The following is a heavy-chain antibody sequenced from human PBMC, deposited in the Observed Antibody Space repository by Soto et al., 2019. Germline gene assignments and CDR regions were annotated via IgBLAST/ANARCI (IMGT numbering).Heavy chain of an antibody. Sequence: QVQLPQWGAGLLKPSETLSLTCAVYGGSFSGYYWSWIRQPPGKGRGWIGEINHSGSTNYNPSLKRRVTISVDTSKNQFSRKLRSVTAADTAVYYCARARGRGYSYGYFGYWVQGTLVTVSS. CDR3: ARARGRGYSYGYFGY. CDR1: GGSFSGYY. D-gene: IGHD5-18*01. J-gene: IGHJ4*02. V-gene: IGHV4-34*01. CDR2: INHSGST.